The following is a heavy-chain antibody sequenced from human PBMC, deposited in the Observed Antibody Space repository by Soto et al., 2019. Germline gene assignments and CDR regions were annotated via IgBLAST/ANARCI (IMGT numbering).Heavy chain of an antibody. J-gene: IGHJ4*02. CDR1: GFSVSARGVG. CDR3: AHSPWGAAPDY. CDR2: IYWNDDK. D-gene: IGHD3-16*01. Sequence: QITLKESGPTLVKPTQTLTLTCTVSGFSVSARGVGVGWIRQPPGKALEWLGIIYWNDDKRYSPSLKSRLTITKATSKNQVVLTMTHMDPVDTATYYCAHSPWGAAPDYWGQGTLVTVSS. V-gene: IGHV2-5*01.